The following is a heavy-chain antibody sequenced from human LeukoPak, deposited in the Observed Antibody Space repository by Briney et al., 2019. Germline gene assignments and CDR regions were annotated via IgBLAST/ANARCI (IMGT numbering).Heavy chain of an antibody. CDR2: IYHSGST. D-gene: IGHD5-18*01. CDR3: ARDRAQLWLRTFDY. J-gene: IGHJ4*02. Sequence: SETLTLTCAVSGGSISSSNWWSWVRQPPGKGLEWIGEIYHSGSTNYNPSLKSRVTISVDKSKNQFSLKLSSVTAADTAVYYCARDRAQLWLRTFDYWGQGTLVTVSS. CDR1: GGSISSSNW. V-gene: IGHV4-4*02.